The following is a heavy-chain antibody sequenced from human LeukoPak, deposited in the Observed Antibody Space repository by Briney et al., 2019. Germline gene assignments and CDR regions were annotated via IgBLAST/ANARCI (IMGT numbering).Heavy chain of an antibody. Sequence: SETLSLTCAVSGGSINSETYYWAWIRQNPGKDLEWIGYIYRTGITYPNPSLKSRVSMSIDTSKNQFSLKLSSVTAADTAVYYCARESGNSYGPPFDYWGQGTLVTVSS. D-gene: IGHD5-18*01. CDR1: GGSINSETYY. CDR3: ARESGNSYGPPFDY. J-gene: IGHJ4*02. V-gene: IGHV4-31*11. CDR2: IYRTGIT.